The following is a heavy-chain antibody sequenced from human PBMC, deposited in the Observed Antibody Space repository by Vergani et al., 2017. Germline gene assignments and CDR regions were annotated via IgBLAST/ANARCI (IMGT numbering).Heavy chain of an antibody. Sequence: VQLVESGGGVVQPGRSLRLSCTASGFTFGDYAVSWFRQAPGKGLEWVGFIRSKAYGGTTEYAASVKGRFTISRDDSKSIAYLQMNSLKTEDTAVYYCTRDDYGDYAQFDYWGQGTLVTVSS. V-gene: IGHV3-49*03. J-gene: IGHJ4*02. D-gene: IGHD4-17*01. CDR2: IRSKAYGGTT. CDR1: GFTFGDYA. CDR3: TRDDYGDYAQFDY.